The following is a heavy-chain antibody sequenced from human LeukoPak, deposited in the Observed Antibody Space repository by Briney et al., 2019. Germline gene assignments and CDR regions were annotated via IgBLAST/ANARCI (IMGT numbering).Heavy chain of an antibody. D-gene: IGHD6-19*01. CDR3: AKMEQWLGYFDY. V-gene: IGHV3-23*01. CDR1: GFTFSSYA. Sequence: GGSLRLSCAASGFTFSSYAMSWVRQAPGKGLEWVSAISGSGGSTYYADSVKGRFTISRDNSKNTLYLQMNSLRAEDAAVYYCAKMEQWLGYFDYWGQGTLVTVSS. CDR2: ISGSGGST. J-gene: IGHJ4*02.